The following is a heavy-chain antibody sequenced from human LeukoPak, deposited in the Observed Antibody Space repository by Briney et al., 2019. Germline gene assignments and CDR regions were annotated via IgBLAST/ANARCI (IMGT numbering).Heavy chain of an antibody. CDR1: GGSVSSGSYY. CDR2: IYYSGST. V-gene: IGHV4-61*01. J-gene: IGHJ4*02. CDR3: ARAPTMSYFDY. D-gene: IGHD5-24*01. Sequence: SETLSLTCTVSGGSVSSGSYYWSWIRQPPGKGLEWIGYIYYSGSTSYNPSLKSRVTISADTSKNQFSLKLSSVTAADTAVYYCARAPTMSYFDYWGQGTLVTVSS.